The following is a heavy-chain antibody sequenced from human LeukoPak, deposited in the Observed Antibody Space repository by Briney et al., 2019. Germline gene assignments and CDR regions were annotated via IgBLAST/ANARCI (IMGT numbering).Heavy chain of an antibody. J-gene: IGHJ4*02. D-gene: IGHD6-19*01. CDR1: AYTFSGYY. CDR3: AREVSGWYGNFDY. Sequence: ASVKVSCKASAYTFSGYYMHRVRQAPGQGLEWMGWINPDSGGTNYAQKFQGRVTMTRDTSISTAYMEVSRLRSDDTAVYYCAREVSGWYGNFDYWGQGTLVTVSS. V-gene: IGHV1-2*02. CDR2: INPDSGGT.